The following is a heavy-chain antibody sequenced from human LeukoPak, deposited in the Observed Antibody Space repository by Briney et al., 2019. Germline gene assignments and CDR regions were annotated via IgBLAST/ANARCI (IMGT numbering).Heavy chain of an antibody. CDR1: GYTFTSYY. J-gene: IGHJ6*02. Sequence: ASVKVSCKASGYTFTSYYMHWVRQAPGQGLEWMGMINPSSGSTAYAQRFQGRVTMTRGTSTSTVYMELSSLRSEDTAVYCCARGHCSGGRCYYYYYGMDVWGQGTTVTVSS. CDR3: ARGHCSGGRCYYYYYGMDV. D-gene: IGHD2-15*01. V-gene: IGHV1-46*01. CDR2: INPSSGST.